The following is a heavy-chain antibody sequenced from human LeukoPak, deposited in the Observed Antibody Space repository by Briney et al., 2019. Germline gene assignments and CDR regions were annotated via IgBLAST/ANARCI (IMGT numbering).Heavy chain of an antibody. CDR3: AKGPRAYCSGGSCLFDY. CDR2: ISGSGGST. V-gene: IGHV3-23*01. D-gene: IGHD2-15*01. J-gene: IGHJ4*02. CDR1: GFTFSSYA. Sequence: GGSLRLSCAASGFTFSSYAMSWVRQAPGKGLEWVSAISGSGGSTYYADSVKGRFTISRDNSKNTLYLQMNSLRAEDTAVYYCAKGPRAYCSGGSCLFDYWGQGTPVTVSS.